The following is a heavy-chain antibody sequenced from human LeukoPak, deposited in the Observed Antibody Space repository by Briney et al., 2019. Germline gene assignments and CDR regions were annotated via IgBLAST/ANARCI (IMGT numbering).Heavy chain of an antibody. J-gene: IGHJ4*02. CDR3: ASRIIRSWNAGGFDY. Sequence: GETLRLSCAASGFTFSSHGMNWVRQAPGKGLEWVSGITGSGGNRYYADSVKGRFTISRDNAKNSLYLQMNSLRAEDTAVYYCASRIIRSWNAGGFDYWGQGTLVTVSS. V-gene: IGHV3-21*01. D-gene: IGHD1-1*01. CDR1: GFTFSSHG. CDR2: ITGSGGNR.